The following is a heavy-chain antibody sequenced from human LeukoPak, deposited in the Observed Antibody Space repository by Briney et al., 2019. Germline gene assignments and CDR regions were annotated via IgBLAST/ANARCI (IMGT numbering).Heavy chain of an antibody. Sequence: ASVKVSCKASGYTFTSYGTSWVRQAPGQGLEWMGWISAYNGNTNYAQKLQGRVTMTTDTSTSTAYMELRSLRSDDTVVYYCARDRPIPSSGWGNRLDYWGQGTLVTVSS. CDR2: ISAYNGNT. V-gene: IGHV1-18*01. CDR1: GYTFTSYG. D-gene: IGHD6-19*01. CDR3: ARDRPIPSSGWGNRLDY. J-gene: IGHJ4*02.